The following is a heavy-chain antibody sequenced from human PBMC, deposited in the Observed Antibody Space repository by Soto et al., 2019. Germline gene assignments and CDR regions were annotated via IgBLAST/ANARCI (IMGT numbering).Heavy chain of an antibody. J-gene: IGHJ6*01. CDR1: GGSISGYY. D-gene: IGHD3-3*02. Sequence: QVQLQESGPGLVKPSETLSLTCTVAGGSISGYYWSWIRQPPGKALEWIGYIYYSGSTNYNPSSKSRVTISVDTSKNQSSLKLSSVTAADTAVYYCARERTGVTHAFNSYYYGMDAW. CDR2: IYYSGST. V-gene: IGHV4-59*01. CDR3: ARERTGVTHAFNSYYYGMDA.